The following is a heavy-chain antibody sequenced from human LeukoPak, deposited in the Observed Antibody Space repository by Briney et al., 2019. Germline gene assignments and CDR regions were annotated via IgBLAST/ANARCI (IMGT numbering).Heavy chain of an antibody. CDR3: ARDYDSSGYGSYFDY. D-gene: IGHD3-22*01. CDR2: IIPIFGTA. CDR1: GGTFSSYA. V-gene: IGHV1-69*13. J-gene: IGHJ4*02. Sequence: ASVKVSCKASGGTFSSYAISWVRQAPGQGLEWMGGIIPIFGTANYAQKFQGRVTITADESTSTAYVELSSLRSEDTAVYYCARDYDSSGYGSYFDYWGQGTLVTVSS.